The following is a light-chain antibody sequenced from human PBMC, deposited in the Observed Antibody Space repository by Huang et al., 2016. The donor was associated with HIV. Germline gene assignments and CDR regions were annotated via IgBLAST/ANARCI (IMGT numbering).Light chain of an antibody. Sequence: DIQMTQSPSSLSASVGDRVTITCRASQGISNSLAWYQQKPGKAPKLLLYAASRLESGVPSRFSGGGSGTDYTLTISSLQPEDFATYYCQQYYSTPIFTFGPGTKVDIK. V-gene: IGKV1-NL1*01. CDR1: QGISNS. CDR3: QQYYSTPIFT. J-gene: IGKJ3*01. CDR2: AAS.